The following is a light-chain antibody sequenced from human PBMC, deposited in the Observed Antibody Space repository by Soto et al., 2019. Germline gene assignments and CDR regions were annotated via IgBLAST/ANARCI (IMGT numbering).Light chain of an antibody. CDR3: SSSAGSNNWAV. CDR2: EDT. Sequence: QSALTQPPSASGSPGQSVTISCTGTSSDVGGYNYVSWYQQHPGKAPKLIIYEDTKRPSGVPDRFTGSKSGNTASLTVSGLQAEDEADYYCSSSAGSNNWAVFGGGTKLTVL. CDR1: SSDVGGYNY. V-gene: IGLV2-8*01. J-gene: IGLJ3*02.